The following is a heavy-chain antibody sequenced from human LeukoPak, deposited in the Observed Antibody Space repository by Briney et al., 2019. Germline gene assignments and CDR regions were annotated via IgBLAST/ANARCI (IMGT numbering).Heavy chain of an antibody. J-gene: IGHJ5*02. CDR2: IWYDGSNK. Sequence: GGSLRLSCAASGFTFSSYGMHWVRQAPGKGLEWVAVIWYDGSNKYFADSVKGRFTISRDNSKNTLYLQMNSLRAEDTAVYYCARDRVWFDPWGQGTLVTVSS. CDR3: ARDRVWFDP. V-gene: IGHV3-33*01. CDR1: GFTFSSYG. D-gene: IGHD6-13*01.